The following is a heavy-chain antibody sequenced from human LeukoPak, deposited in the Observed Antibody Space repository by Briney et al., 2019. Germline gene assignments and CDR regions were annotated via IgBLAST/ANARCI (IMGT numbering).Heavy chain of an antibody. J-gene: IGHJ6*02. D-gene: IGHD1-26*01. Sequence: PGGSLRLSCAASGFXFSSYAFTWVRQAPGKGLEWVSAISGGGGSAYYADSVKGRFTISRDSSMNPLYLEMNSLTAGDTAVYYCAKAVGATRGYYYSGMGVWGQGTTVTVSS. CDR3: AKAVGATRGYYYSGMGV. CDR1: GFXFSSYA. CDR2: ISGGGGSA. V-gene: IGHV3-23*01.